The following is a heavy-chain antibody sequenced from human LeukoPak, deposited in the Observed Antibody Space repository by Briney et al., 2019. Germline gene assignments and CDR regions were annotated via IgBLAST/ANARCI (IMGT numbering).Heavy chain of an antibody. CDR3: ARDGSRGNLVTAPDY. D-gene: IGHD2-21*02. CDR2: ISSSSIYI. Sequence: GGSLRLSCAASGFIFSSYSMNWVRQAPGKGLEWVSSISSSSIYIYYADSVKGRFTISRDNAKNSLYLQMNSLRAEDTAVYYCARDGSRGNLVTAPDYWGQGTLVTVSS. V-gene: IGHV3-21*01. CDR1: GFIFSSYS. J-gene: IGHJ4*02.